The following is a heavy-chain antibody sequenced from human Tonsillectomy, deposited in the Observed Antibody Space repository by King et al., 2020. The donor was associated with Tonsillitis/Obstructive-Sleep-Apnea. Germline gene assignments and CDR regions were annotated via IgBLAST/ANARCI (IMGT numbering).Heavy chain of an antibody. CDR3: ARDIEYSTSWDAFDI. V-gene: IGHV3-11*06. Sequence: VQLVESGGGLVKPGGSLRLSCAASGFTFSNCYMSWIRQAPGKGLEWVSYISTSSSFTNYADSVRGRFTISRDNAKNSLYLQMNSLRAEDTAVYYCARDIEYSTSWDAFDIWGQGTMVTVSS. D-gene: IGHD6-6*01. CDR2: ISTSSSFT. J-gene: IGHJ3*02. CDR1: GFTFSNCY.